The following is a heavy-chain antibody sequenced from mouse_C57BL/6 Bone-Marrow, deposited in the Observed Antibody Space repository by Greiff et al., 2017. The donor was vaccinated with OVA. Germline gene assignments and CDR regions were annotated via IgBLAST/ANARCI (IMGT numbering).Heavy chain of an antibody. Sequence: SGAELARPGASVKLSCKASGYTFTSYGISWVKQRTGHGLEWIGESYPRSGITYYNEKFKGKATLTADKSSSTAYMELRSLTSEDSAVYFCARSWDYVVCPFAYWGQGTLVTVSA. CDR3: ARSWDYVVCPFAY. V-gene: IGHV1-81*01. CDR1: GYTFTSYG. CDR2: SYPRSGIT. D-gene: IGHD2-4*01. J-gene: IGHJ3*01.